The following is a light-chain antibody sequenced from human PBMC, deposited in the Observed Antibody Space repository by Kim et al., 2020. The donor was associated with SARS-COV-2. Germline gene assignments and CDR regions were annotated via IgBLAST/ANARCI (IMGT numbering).Light chain of an antibody. J-gene: IGKJ4*02. CDR3: QQYGTTRCT. Sequence: PRDRGTDPSCAARRVRSSTTLAWYQQKPGQAPRLLIYGASSRATGIPDRGSGSGSGTEVTLTISRLETEEFAVYFCQQYGTTRCTFGGGTKVESK. V-gene: IGKV3-20*01. CDR2: GAS. CDR1: RVRSSTT.